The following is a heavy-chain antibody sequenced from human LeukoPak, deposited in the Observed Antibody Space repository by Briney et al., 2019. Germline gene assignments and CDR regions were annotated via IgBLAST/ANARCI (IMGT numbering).Heavy chain of an antibody. V-gene: IGHV3-30*04. CDR3: AREKFYSSGNYNNRIDN. D-gene: IGHD3-10*01. J-gene: IGHJ4*02. CDR2: ISYDGSNK. CDR1: GFTFSSYA. Sequence: GGSLRLSCAASGFTFSSYAMHWVRQAPGKGLEWVAVISYDGSNKYYADSVKGRFTISRDNSKNTLYLQMNSLRSDDTAVYYCAREKFYSSGNYNNRIDNWGQGTLVTVSS.